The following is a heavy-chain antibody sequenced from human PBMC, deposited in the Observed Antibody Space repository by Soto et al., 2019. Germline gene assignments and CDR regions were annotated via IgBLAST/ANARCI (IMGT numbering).Heavy chain of an antibody. CDR2: IKPDGSEK. CDR1: GFTFSSYW. V-gene: IGHV3-7*01. CDR3: ASYSGSYPVLYFDY. D-gene: IGHD1-26*01. J-gene: IGHJ4*02. Sequence: GGSLRLSCAASGFTFSSYWMSWVRQAPGKGLEWVANIKPDGSEKWYVDSVKGRFTISRDNAKNSLYLQMNSLRAEDTAVYYCASYSGSYPVLYFDYWGQGTQVTAPQ.